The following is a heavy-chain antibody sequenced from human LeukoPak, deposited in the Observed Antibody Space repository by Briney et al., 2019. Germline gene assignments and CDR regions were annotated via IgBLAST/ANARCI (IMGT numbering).Heavy chain of an antibody. J-gene: IGHJ4*02. Sequence: GGSLRPSCAASGFTFSSYAMHWVRQAPGKGLEYVSAISSNGGSTYYANSVKGRFTISRDNSKNTLYLQMGSLRAEDMAVYYCARERYSHYDYWGQGTLVTVSS. CDR2: ISSNGGST. V-gene: IGHV3-64*01. D-gene: IGHD6-13*01. CDR1: GFTFSSYA. CDR3: ARERYSHYDY.